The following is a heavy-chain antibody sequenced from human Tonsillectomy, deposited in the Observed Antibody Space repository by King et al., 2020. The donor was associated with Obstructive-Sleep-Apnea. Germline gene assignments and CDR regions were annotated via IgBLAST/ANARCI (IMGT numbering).Heavy chain of an antibody. Sequence: VQLVESGGGLVQPGGSLRLSCAASGITFSSYSMNWVRQASGRGLEWDSYIISSTSTIYYADSVKGRFTISRDNAKNSLYLQMNSLRAEDTAVYYCATGGPDAFDFWGRGTMVTVSS. CDR1: GITFSSYS. J-gene: IGHJ3*01. D-gene: IGHD3-16*01. CDR2: IISSTSTI. CDR3: ATGGPDAFDF. V-gene: IGHV3-48*04.